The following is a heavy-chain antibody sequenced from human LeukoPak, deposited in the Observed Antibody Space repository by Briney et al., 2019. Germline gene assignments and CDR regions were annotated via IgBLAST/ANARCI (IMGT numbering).Heavy chain of an antibody. CDR3: TSWYYDFWSGYYSDYYYYGMDV. V-gene: IGHV3-73*01. D-gene: IGHD3-3*01. Sequence: GGSLRLSCAASGFTFSGSAMHWVRQASGKGLEWVGRIRSNANSYATAYAASVKGRFTISRDDSKNTAYLQMNSLKTEDTAVYYCTSWYYDFWSGYYSDYYYYGMDVWGQGTTVTVSS. CDR2: IRSNANSYAT. CDR1: GFTFSGSA. J-gene: IGHJ6*02.